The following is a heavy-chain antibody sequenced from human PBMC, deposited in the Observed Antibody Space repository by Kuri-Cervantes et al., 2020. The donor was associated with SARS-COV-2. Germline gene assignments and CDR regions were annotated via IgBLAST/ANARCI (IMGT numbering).Heavy chain of an antibody. J-gene: IGHJ4*02. CDR2: INNDRSST. V-gene: IGHV3-74*01. CDR1: GFPFISYW. D-gene: IGHD1-1*01. CDR3: VRDGDHWNFDY. Sequence: GGSLRLSCAASGFPFISYWMHWVRQAPGKGLVWVSHINNDRSSTNYADSLKGRFTISRDNAKNTLYLQMNSLRVEDTAVYYCVRDGDHWNFDYWGQGTLVTVSS.